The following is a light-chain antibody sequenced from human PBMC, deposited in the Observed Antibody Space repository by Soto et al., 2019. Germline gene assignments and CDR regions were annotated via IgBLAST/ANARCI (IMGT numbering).Light chain of an antibody. CDR2: LNSDGSH. Sequence: QLVLTQSPSASASLGASVKLTCTLSSGHSSYAIAWHQQQPEKGPRYLMKLNSDGSHSKGDGIPDRFSGSSSGAERYLTISSLQSEDEADYYCQTWGTGDLVFGGGTKLTVL. CDR1: SGHSSYA. J-gene: IGLJ3*02. CDR3: QTWGTGDLV. V-gene: IGLV4-69*01.